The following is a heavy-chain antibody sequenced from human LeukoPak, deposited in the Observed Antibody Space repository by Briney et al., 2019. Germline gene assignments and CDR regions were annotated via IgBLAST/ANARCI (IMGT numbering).Heavy chain of an antibody. D-gene: IGHD3-10*01. CDR2: INHSGST. CDR3: ARRTYYYGSGSYFGHYYYYMDV. J-gene: IGHJ6*03. Sequence: SETLSLTCAVYGGSFSGHYWSWIRQPPGKGLEWIGEINHSGSTNYNPSLKSRVTISVDTSKNQFSLKLSSVTAADTAVYYCARRTYYYGSGSYFGHYYYYMDVWGKGTTVTISS. CDR1: GGSFSGHY. V-gene: IGHV4-34*01.